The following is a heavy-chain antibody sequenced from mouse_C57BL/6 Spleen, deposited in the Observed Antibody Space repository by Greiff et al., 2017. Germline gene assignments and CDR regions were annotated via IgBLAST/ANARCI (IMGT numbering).Heavy chain of an antibody. CDR1: GYAFSSSW. CDR2: IYPGDGDT. D-gene: IGHD2-5*01. CDR3: AREDYSNLDY. Sequence: VQLQQSGPELVKPGASVKISCKASGYAFSSSWMNWVKPRPGKGLEWIGRIYPGDGDTNYNGKFKGKATLTADKSSSTAYMQLSSLTSEDSAVYFCAREDYSNLDYWGQGTTLTVSS. V-gene: IGHV1-82*01. J-gene: IGHJ2*01.